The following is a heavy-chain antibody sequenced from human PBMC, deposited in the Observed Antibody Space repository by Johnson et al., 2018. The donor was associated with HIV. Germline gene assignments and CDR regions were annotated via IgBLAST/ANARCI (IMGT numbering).Heavy chain of an antibody. CDR2: IRYDGSNK. CDR3: ARDLRVGAIDGFDI. J-gene: IGHJ3*02. CDR1: GFTFSSYG. D-gene: IGHD1-26*01. V-gene: IGHV3-30*02. Sequence: QVQLVESGGGLVQPGGSLRLSCAASGFTFSSYGMHWVRQAPGKGLEWVAFIRYDGSNKYYADSVKGRFTISRDNSKNTLYLQMNSLRAEDTALYYCARDLRVGAIDGFDIWGQGTMVTVSS.